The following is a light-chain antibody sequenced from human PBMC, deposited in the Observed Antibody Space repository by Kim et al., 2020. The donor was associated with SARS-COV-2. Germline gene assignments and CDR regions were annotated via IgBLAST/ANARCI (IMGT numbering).Light chain of an antibody. J-gene: IGKJ1*01. CDR3: QQYNDWPPWT. CDR1: QSVSSN. Sequence: SPGEGATLSCRASQSVSSNLAWYQQKAGQAPRLRIYGASTRATGIPARFSGSGSGTEFTLTISSLQSEDFAVYYCQQYNDWPPWTFGQGTKVDIK. CDR2: GAS. V-gene: IGKV3-15*01.